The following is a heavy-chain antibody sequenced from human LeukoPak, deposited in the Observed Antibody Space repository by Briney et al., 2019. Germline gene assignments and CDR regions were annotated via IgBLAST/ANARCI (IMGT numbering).Heavy chain of an antibody. Sequence: GGSPRLSCAASGFTFSSYAMSWVRQAPGKGLEWVSAISGSGGSTYYADSVKGRFTISRDNSKNTLYLQMNSLRAEDTAVYYCAKARSSSSWYEIYFDYWGQGTLVTVSS. CDR3: AKARSSSSWYEIYFDY. CDR1: GFTFSSYA. CDR2: ISGSGGST. D-gene: IGHD6-13*01. V-gene: IGHV3-23*01. J-gene: IGHJ4*02.